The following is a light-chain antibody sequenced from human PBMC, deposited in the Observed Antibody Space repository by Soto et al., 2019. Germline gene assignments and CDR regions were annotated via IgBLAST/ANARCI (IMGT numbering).Light chain of an antibody. CDR1: QSVSSRS. V-gene: IGKV3-20*01. J-gene: IGKJ1*01. CDR3: QQYGRSPRT. CDR2: GAS. Sequence: EIVLTQSPGTLSLSPGERATLSCRASQSVSSRSLAWYQQKPGQAPRLPIYGASSRATGIPDRFSGSGSGTDFTLTISRLEPEDFSVYYCQQYGRSPRTFGQGTKVEIK.